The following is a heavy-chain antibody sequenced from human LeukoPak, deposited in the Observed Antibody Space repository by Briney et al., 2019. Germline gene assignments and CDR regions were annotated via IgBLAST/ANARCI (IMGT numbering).Heavy chain of an antibody. Sequence: SGGSLRLSCAAPGFTFDDYAMHWVRQAPGKGLEWVSLISGDGGSTYYADSVKGRFTISRDNSKNSLYLQMNSLRTEDTALYYCAKVLGYYDSSGYYQEGGFDYWGQGTLVTVSS. V-gene: IGHV3-43*02. CDR1: GFTFDDYA. CDR3: AKVLGYYDSSGYYQEGGFDY. D-gene: IGHD3-22*01. CDR2: ISGDGGST. J-gene: IGHJ4*02.